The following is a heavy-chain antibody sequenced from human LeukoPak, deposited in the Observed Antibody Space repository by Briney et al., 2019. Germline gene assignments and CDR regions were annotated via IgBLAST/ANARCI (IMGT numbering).Heavy chain of an antibody. V-gene: IGHV4-4*07. CDR3: ARDRFLYYDILTGYSYAFDI. Sequence: SETLSLTCTVSGGSISSYYWSWIRQPAGKGLEWIGRIYTSGSTNYNPSLKSRVTMSVDTSKNQFSLKLSSVTAADTAVYYCARDRFLYYDILTGYSYAFDIWGQGTMVTVSS. CDR2: IYTSGST. J-gene: IGHJ3*02. D-gene: IGHD3-9*01. CDR1: GGSISSYY.